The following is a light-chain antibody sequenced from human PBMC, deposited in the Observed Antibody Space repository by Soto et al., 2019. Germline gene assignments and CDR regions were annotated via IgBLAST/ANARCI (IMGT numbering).Light chain of an antibody. J-gene: IGKJ4*01. Sequence: DIQMTQSPSSVAASVGDRVTITCRASQNIGNWLAWYQQKPGKVHQLLIYAASSLQSGVPSRFSGSRSGPNFTFTISSLQPEDCATYYCQQANIFPVTFGGGTKVAI. CDR3: QQANIFPVT. CDR2: AAS. CDR1: QNIGNW. V-gene: IGKV1-12*01.